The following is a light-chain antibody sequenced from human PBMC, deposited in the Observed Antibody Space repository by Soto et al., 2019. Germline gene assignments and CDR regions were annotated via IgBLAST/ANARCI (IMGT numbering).Light chain of an antibody. CDR2: GAS. CDR3: QQTYTYRT. CDR1: QSVSTY. V-gene: IGKV1-39*01. Sequence: DIQMTQSPSSLSASVGDRVTITCRASQSVSTYVNWYQHNPGRAPKLLIYGASSLQSGVPSRFSGSGSGTDFTLTINSLQPEDCATYYCQQTYTYRTFGQGTKVEI. J-gene: IGKJ1*01.